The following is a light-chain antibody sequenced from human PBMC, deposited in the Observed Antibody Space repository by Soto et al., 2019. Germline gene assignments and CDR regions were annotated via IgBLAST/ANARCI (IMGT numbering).Light chain of an antibody. V-gene: IGKV3D-11*01. CDR3: HQRGEWPLT. Sequence: EIVLTQSPATLSLSPGERATLSCRASQGVSSYLAWYQPKPGQAPRLLIHDSSNRATGIPARFSGSGPGTDFTLTISSLEPEDFAVYYCHQRGEWPLTFGGGTKVDIK. J-gene: IGKJ4*01. CDR1: QGVSSY. CDR2: DSS.